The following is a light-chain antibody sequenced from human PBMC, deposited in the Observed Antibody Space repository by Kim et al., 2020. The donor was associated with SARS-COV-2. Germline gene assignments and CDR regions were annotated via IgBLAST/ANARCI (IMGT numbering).Light chain of an antibody. Sequence: SASVGDRVTITCRASQSSSSYLNWYQQKPGKAPELLICGTSSLQSGVPSRFSGSGSETEFTLTINRLQPEDFATYYCQQSYSTLYSFGQGTKLEI. CDR3: QQSYSTLYS. V-gene: IGKV1-39*01. J-gene: IGKJ2*03. CDR2: GTS. CDR1: QSSSSY.